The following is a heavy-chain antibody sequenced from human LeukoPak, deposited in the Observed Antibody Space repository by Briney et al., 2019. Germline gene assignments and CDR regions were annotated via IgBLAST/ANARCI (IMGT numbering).Heavy chain of an antibody. J-gene: IGHJ4*02. CDR1: GGTFISYA. Sequence: ASVKVSCKASGGTFISYAISWVRQAPGQGLEWMGRIIPIFGTANYAQKFQGRVTITTDESTSTAYMELSSLRSEDTAVYYCARERDEYYYDSSGYYYYWGQGTLVTVSS. V-gene: IGHV1-69*05. D-gene: IGHD3-22*01. CDR2: IIPIFGTA. CDR3: ARERDEYYYDSSGYYYY.